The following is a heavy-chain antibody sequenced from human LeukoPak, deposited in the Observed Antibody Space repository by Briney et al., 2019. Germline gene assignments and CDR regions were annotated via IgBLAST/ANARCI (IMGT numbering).Heavy chain of an antibody. Sequence: GRSLRLSCAASGFTFSGSAMHWVRQASGKGLEWVGRIRSKDNSYATAYGASVKGRFTISRDDSKNTAYLQMNSLKIEDTAVYYCTRLWGDCGGDCYSRDYWGQGTLVTVSS. D-gene: IGHD2-21*02. CDR3: TRLWGDCGGDCYSRDY. CDR1: GFTFSGSA. V-gene: IGHV3-73*01. CDR2: IRSKDNSYAT. J-gene: IGHJ4*02.